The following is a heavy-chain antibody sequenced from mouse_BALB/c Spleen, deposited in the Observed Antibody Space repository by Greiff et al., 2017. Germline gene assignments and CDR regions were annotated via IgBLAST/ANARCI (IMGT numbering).Heavy chain of an antibody. J-gene: IGHJ4*01. CDR2: IWSDGST. CDR1: GFSLTSYG. D-gene: IGHD1-3*01. V-gene: IGHV2-6-2*01. Sequence: QVQLKESGPDLVAPSQSLSITCTVSGFSLTSYGVHWVRQPPGKGLEWLVVIWSDGSTTYNSALKSRLSISNDNSTSQVFLKMNSLQTDDTAMYDCARHKWYDGYAMDYWGQGTSVTVSS. CDR3: ARHKWYDGYAMDY.